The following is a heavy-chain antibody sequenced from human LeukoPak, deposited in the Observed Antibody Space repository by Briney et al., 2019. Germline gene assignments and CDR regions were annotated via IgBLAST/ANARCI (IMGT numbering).Heavy chain of an antibody. CDR1: GYSFINYY. CDR3: ARQYSSGWFRHFDY. CDR2: TYPGGSDT. D-gene: IGHD3-22*01. J-gene: IGHJ4*02. Sequence: GESLKISCRCSGYSFINYYIGWVRQMPGKGLEWIGVTYPGGSDTSYNPSFKGQVIFSADKSTTTVYLQWSGLQASDTAIYYCARQYSSGWFRHFDYWGQGTLITVSS. V-gene: IGHV5-51*01.